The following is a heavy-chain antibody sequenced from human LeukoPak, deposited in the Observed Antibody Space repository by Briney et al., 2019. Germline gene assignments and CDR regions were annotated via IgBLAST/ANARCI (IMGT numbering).Heavy chain of an antibody. J-gene: IGHJ4*02. D-gene: IGHD4-17*01. CDR1: GGSINSYY. Sequence: ASETLSLTCTVSGGSINSYYWSWIRQPPGKGLEWIGYIYYSGSTNYNPSLKSRVTISVDTSKNQFSLKLSSVTAADTAVYYCARGKGPVTTDFDYWGQGTLVTVSS. V-gene: IGHV4-59*12. CDR2: IYYSGST. CDR3: ARGKGPVTTDFDY.